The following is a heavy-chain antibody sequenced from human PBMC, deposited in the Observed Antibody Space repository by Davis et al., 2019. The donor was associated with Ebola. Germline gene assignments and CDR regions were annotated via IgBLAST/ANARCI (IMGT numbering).Heavy chain of an antibody. D-gene: IGHD1-26*01. V-gene: IGHV4-39*01. CDR2: IYYRGTT. CDR1: GFPFSSYRMN. Sequence: ESLKISCAASGFPFSSYRMNWIRQPPGKGLEWIGSIYYRGTTYYTPSLKSRVTISVDTSKNQFSLKLSSVSAADTAVYYCARRRLSFEAIDYWGQGTLVTVSS. J-gene: IGHJ4*02. CDR3: ARRRLSFEAIDY.